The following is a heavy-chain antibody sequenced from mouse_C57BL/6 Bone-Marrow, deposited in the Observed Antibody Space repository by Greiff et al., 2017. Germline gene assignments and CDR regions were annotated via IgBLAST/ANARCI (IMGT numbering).Heavy chain of an antibody. D-gene: IGHD2-3*01. CDR1: YFAFMASA. V-gene: IGHV1-49*01. CDR3: AREGGYSYAMDY. CDR2: FTMYSDAT. J-gene: IGHJ4*01. Sequence: LQESGAELVRPGSSVKLSCKDSYFAFMASAMHWVKQRPGHGLEWIGSFTMYSDATEYSENFKGKGTLTANPTSSTAYMELSSLISEDSAVYYCAREGGYSYAMDYWGQGTSVTVSS.